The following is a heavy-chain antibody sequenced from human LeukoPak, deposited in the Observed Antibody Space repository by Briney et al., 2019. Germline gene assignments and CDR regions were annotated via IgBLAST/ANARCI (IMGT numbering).Heavy chain of an antibody. CDR3: AREGLGESVYYFVY. Sequence: PGGSLRLSCAASGFTFSSYWMSWVRQAPGKGLEWVANIKQDGSEKYYVDSVKGRFTISRDNAKNSLYLQMNSLRAEDTAVYYCAREGLGESVYYFVYWGQGTLVTVSS. CDR1: GFTFSSYW. J-gene: IGHJ4*02. CDR2: IKQDGSEK. D-gene: IGHD3-10*01. V-gene: IGHV3-7*03.